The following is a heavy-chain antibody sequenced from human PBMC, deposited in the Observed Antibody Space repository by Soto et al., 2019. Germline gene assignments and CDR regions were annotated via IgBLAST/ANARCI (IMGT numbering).Heavy chain of an antibody. CDR2: ISYNGKNK. CDR1: GFTLNTYA. Sequence: QVQLVESGGGVVQLGTSLRLSCAASGFTLNTYAMHWVRQVPGKGLEWVAFISYNGKNKYYGNSVKGRFTISRDDSANPPYLTMSSMRSEDTAVYYCATEGVQYVGSGLYHLHYWGRGTVVTASS. J-gene: IGHJ4*02. CDR3: ATEGVQYVGSGLYHLHY. V-gene: IGHV3-30*15. D-gene: IGHD2-15*01.